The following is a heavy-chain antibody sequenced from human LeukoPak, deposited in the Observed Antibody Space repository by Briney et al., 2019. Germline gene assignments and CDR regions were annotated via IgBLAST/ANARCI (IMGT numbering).Heavy chain of an antibody. Sequence: PGGSLRLSCAASGFTFSSYAMHWVRQAPGKGLEYVSAISSNGGSTYHANSVKGRFTISRDNSKNTLYLQMGSLGAEDMAVYYCARDKGLRFLEWLDGILDYWGQGTLVTVSS. V-gene: IGHV3-64*01. J-gene: IGHJ4*02. CDR1: GFTFSSYA. CDR2: ISSNGGST. CDR3: ARDKGLRFLEWLDGILDY. D-gene: IGHD3-3*01.